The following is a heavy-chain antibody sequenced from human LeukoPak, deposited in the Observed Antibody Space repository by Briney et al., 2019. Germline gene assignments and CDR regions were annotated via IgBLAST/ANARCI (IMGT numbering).Heavy chain of an antibody. CDR3: AREGSITDY. CDR1: GFTFSRFW. V-gene: IGHV3-7*01. J-gene: IGHJ4*02. Sequence: GGSLRLSCAASGFTFSRFWMSWVRQAPGKGLEWVANIKQDGSEKYYVDSVKGRFTISRDNAKNSLYLQMNSLRAEDTAVYYCAREGSITDYWGQGTLVTVSS. CDR2: IKQDGSEK.